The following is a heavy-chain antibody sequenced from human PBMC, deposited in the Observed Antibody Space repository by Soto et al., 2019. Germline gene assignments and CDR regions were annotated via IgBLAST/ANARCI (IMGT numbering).Heavy chain of an antibody. CDR1: GFTFSSYS. CDR2: ISSSSSTI. D-gene: IGHD4-17*01. Sequence: GGSLRLSCAASGFTFSSYSMNWVRQAPGKGLEWVSYISSSSSTIYYADSVKGRFTISRDNAKNSLYLQMNSLRDEDTAVYYCARYLGDDYGDPDYYYYYGMDVWGQGTTVTVSS. J-gene: IGHJ6*02. CDR3: ARYLGDDYGDPDYYYYYGMDV. V-gene: IGHV3-48*02.